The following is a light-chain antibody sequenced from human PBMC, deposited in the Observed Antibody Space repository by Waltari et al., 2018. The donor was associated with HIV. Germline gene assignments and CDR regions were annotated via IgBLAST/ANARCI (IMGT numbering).Light chain of an antibody. CDR3: QQLNSYPVT. Sequence: DIQLTQSPSFLSASIGDRVTITCRASQDSSSYLAWYQQKPGKAPKVLIYAVSTLQSGVPSRFSGSGSGTEFTLTITSLQAEDFATDYCQQLNSYPVTFGQGTKVEIK. CDR2: AVS. J-gene: IGKJ1*01. V-gene: IGKV1-9*01. CDR1: QDSSSY.